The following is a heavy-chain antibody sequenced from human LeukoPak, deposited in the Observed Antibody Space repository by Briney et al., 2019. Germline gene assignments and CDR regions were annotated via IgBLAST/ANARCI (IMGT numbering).Heavy chain of an antibody. V-gene: IGHV3-30*03. CDR3: ASRSINWYKGNNWFDP. J-gene: IGHJ5*02. CDR1: GFTFSSYG. D-gene: IGHD6-13*01. Sequence: AGRSLRLSCAASGFTFSSYGMHWVRQAPGKGLECVAVISYDGSNKYYADSVKGRFTISRDNAKNSLYLQMNSLRVEDTALYYCASRSINWYKGNNWFDPWGQGTLVTVSS. CDR2: ISYDGSNK.